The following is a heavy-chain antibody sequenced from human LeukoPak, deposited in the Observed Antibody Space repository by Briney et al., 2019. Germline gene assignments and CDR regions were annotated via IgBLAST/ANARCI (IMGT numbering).Heavy chain of an antibody. D-gene: IGHD3-10*01. J-gene: IGHJ6*02. CDR3: ARGRLWFGELLQALDV. CDR1: GGSFSGYY. CDR2: INNSGST. Sequence: NASETLSLTCAVYGGSFSGYYWSWIRQPPGKGLEWIGEINNSGSTNYNPSLKSRVTISVDTSKNQFSLKLSSVTAADTAVYYCARGRLWFGELLQALDVWGQGTTVTVYS. V-gene: IGHV4-34*01.